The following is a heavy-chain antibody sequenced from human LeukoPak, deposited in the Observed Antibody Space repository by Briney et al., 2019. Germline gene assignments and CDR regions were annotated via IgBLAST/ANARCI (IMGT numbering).Heavy chain of an antibody. CDR3: ARDVWASVPAALYYYYYYMDV. CDR1: GGSFSGYY. J-gene: IGHJ6*03. V-gene: IGHV4-34*01. D-gene: IGHD2-2*01. CDR2: IYYSGST. Sequence: SETLSLTCAVYGGSFSGYYWSWIRQPPGKGLEWIGSIYYSGSTYYNPSLKSRVTISVDTSKNQFSLKLSSVTAADTAVYYCARDVWASVPAALYYYYYYMDVWGKGTTVTVSS.